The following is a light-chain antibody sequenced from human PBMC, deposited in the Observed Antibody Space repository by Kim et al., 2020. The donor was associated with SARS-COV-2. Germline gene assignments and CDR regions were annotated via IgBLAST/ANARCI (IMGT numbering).Light chain of an antibody. Sequence: LSLSPGERATRSCRARQSVSSYLAWYQQKPGQAPRLLIYDASSRAAGIPVRFSGSGSGTDFTLTISSLEPEDFAVYYCQQRNKWRTFGQGTKLEI. CDR3: QQRNKWRT. CDR1: QSVSSY. V-gene: IGKV3-11*01. J-gene: IGKJ2*01. CDR2: DAS.